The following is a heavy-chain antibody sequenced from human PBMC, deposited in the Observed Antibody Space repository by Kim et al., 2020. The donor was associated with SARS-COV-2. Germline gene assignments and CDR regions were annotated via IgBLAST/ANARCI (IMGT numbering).Heavy chain of an antibody. V-gene: IGHV4-4*07. J-gene: IGHJ4*02. CDR3: ASPLGY. Sequence: YTSVSTNANPSLKSRVTMSVDTSKTQFSLKLGSVTAADTAGYYCASPLGYWGQGTLVTVSS. CDR2: YTSVST. D-gene: IGHD3-10*01.